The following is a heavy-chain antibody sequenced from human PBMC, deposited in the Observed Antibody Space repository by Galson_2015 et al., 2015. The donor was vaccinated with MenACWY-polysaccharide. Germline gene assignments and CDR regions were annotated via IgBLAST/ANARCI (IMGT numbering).Heavy chain of an antibody. Sequence: SLRLSCAASGFSFSANGMSWVRQAPGRGLEWVSGSGSGGGLYYADSVKGRFTISRDSAKNTLYLQMNSLRAEDTALYYCARGYSAYDWGQGTLVTVSA. CDR1: GFSFSANG. J-gene: IGHJ4*02. CDR3: ARGYSAYD. CDR2: SGSGGGL. V-gene: IGHV3-23*01. D-gene: IGHD5-12*01.